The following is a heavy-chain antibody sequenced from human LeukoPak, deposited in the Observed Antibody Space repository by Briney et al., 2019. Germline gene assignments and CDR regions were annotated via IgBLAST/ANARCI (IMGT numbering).Heavy chain of an antibody. CDR3: ATGRGTNDY. CDR1: GGPFSGYY. D-gene: IGHD3-10*01. CDR2: INHSGGT. Sequence: SETLSLTCAVYGGPFSGYYWSWIRQPPGKGLEWIGEINHSGGTNYNPSLKSRVTISVDTSKNQFSLKLSSVTAADTAVYYCATGRGTNDYWGQGTLVTVSS. V-gene: IGHV4-34*01. J-gene: IGHJ4*02.